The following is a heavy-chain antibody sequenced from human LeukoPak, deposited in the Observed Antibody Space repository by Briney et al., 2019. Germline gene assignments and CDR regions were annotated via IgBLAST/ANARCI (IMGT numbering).Heavy chain of an antibody. D-gene: IGHD3-10*02. V-gene: IGHV3-7*01. J-gene: IGHJ6*04. CDR1: GFTVSGNY. CDR3: AELGITMIGGV. CDR2: IKQDGSEK. Sequence: PGGSLRLSCAASGFTVSGNYMSWVRQAPGKGLEWVAAIKQDGSEKYYVDSVKGRFTISRDNAKNSLYLQMNSLRAEDTAVYYCAELGITMIGGVWGKGTTVTISS.